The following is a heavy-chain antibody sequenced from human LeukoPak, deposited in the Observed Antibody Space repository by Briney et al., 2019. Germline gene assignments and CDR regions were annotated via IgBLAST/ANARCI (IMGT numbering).Heavy chain of an antibody. J-gene: IGHJ2*01. CDR3: AKGPFGAMAHWYFDL. Sequence: GGSLRLSCAASGFTFDDYAMHWVRQAPGKGLEWVSGISWNSGSIGYADSVKGRFTISRDNAKNSLYLQMNSLRAEDTALYYCAKGPFGAMAHWYFDLWGRGTLVTVSS. V-gene: IGHV3-9*01. D-gene: IGHD3-10*01. CDR2: ISWNSGSI. CDR1: GFTFDDYA.